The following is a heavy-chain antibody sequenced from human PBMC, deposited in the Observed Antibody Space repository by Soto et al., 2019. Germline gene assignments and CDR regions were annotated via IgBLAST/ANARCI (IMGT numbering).Heavy chain of an antibody. CDR1: GGSFKSGSYS. CDR2: VYHTGGT. CDR3: ARVGPWVPYYYDSSPYTFENWFDP. D-gene: IGHD3-22*01. V-gene: IGHV4-61*01. Sequence: PSETLSLTCTVSGGSFKSGSYSWSWIRQPPGKGLEWIGYVYHTGGTSYNPSLKSRVSIPMDTSKNQFSLNLDSVTAADTAVYFCARVGPWVPYYYDSSPYTFENWFDPWGQGTLVTVSS. J-gene: IGHJ5*02.